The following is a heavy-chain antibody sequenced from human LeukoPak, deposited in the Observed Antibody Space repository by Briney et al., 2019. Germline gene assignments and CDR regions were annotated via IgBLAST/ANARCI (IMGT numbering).Heavy chain of an antibody. D-gene: IGHD3-22*01. CDR1: GFTFSSYA. CDR3: AKDGSSAYYPYYFDY. Sequence: GGSLRLSCAASGFTFSSYAMSWVRQAPGKGLEWVSAISGSGDSTYYGDSVKGRFTISRDNSKNTLYLQMNSLRAEDTAVYYCAKDGSSAYYPYYFDYWGQGTLVTVSS. CDR2: ISGSGDST. J-gene: IGHJ4*02. V-gene: IGHV3-23*01.